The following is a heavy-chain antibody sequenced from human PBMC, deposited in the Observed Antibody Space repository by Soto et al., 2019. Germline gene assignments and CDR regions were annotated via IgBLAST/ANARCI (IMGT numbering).Heavy chain of an antibody. Sequence: PSETLSLTCAVSGGSISSGGYSWSWIRQPPGKGLEWIGYIYHSGSTYYNPSLKSRVTISVDRSKNQFSLKLSSVTAADTAVYYCARGGNYYDSSGYYYLYYFDYWGQGTLVTVSS. CDR2: IYHSGST. V-gene: IGHV4-30-2*01. CDR1: GGSISSGGYS. J-gene: IGHJ4*02. D-gene: IGHD3-22*01. CDR3: ARGGNYYDSSGYYYLYYFDY.